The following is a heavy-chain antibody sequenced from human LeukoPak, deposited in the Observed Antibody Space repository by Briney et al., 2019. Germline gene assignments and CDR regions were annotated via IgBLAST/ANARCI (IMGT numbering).Heavy chain of an antibody. CDR3: ARERGMAGDEDAFDI. CDR1: GYSFTSYW. CDR2: IYPGDSDT. D-gene: IGHD6-13*01. V-gene: IGHV5-51*01. J-gene: IGHJ3*02. Sequence: GESLKISCKGSGYSFTSYWIDWVRQMPRKGLEWMGIIYPGDSDTIYSPSFQGQVTISADKSISTAYLQWSSLKASDTAMYYCARERGMAGDEDAFDIWGQGTMVTVSS.